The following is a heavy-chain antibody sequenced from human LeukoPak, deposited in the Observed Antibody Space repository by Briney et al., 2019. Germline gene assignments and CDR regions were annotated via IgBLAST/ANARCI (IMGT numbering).Heavy chain of an antibody. Sequence: GGSLRLSCAASGFIFSSYAMTWVRQAPGKGLEWVSTINGGGVSTYYADSVKGRFTISRDYSKNTVYLQMNSLRAEDTAVYYCAKDVLGEDNWFDPWGRGTLVTVSS. V-gene: IGHV3-23*01. CDR1: GFIFSSYA. CDR3: AKDVLGEDNWFDP. D-gene: IGHD3-10*01. CDR2: INGGGVST. J-gene: IGHJ5*02.